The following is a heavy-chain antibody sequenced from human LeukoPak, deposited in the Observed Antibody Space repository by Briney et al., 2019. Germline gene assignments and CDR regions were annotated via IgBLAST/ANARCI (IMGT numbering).Heavy chain of an antibody. V-gene: IGHV3-9*01. J-gene: IGHJ4*02. CDR2: ISWNSGSI. CDR3: AKGTYSSDDGYFDY. D-gene: IGHD6-25*01. Sequence: GGSLRLSCAASGFTFDDYAMHWVRQAPGKGLEWVSGISWNSGSIGYADSVKGRFTISRDNAKNSLYLQMNSLRAEDTALYYCAKGTYSSDDGYFDYWGQGTLVTVSS. CDR1: GFTFDDYA.